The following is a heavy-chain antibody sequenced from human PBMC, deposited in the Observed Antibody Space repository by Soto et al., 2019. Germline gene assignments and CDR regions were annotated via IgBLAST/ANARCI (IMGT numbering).Heavy chain of an antibody. CDR1: GGPFSSYA. D-gene: IGHD2-21*02. CDR2: IIPIFGTA. Sequence: ASVKVSCKASGGPFSSYAISWVRQAPGQGLEWMGGIIPIFGTANYAQKFQGRVTITADKSTSTAYMELSSLRSEDTAVYYCARDGGIVVVTANYYYYGMDVGGQGTTVTVSS. CDR3: ARDGGIVVVTANYYYYGMDV. V-gene: IGHV1-69*06. J-gene: IGHJ6*02.